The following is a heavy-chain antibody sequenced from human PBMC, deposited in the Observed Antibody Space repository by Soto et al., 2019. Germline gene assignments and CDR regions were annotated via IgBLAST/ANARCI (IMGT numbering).Heavy chain of an antibody. CDR2: IYYSGST. Sequence: PSETLSLTCTVSGGSISSSSYYWGWIRQPPGKGLEWIGSIYYSGSTYYNPSLKSRVTISVDTSKNQFSLKLSSVTAADTAVYYCASAEGSGLFEEWGPGTLVTGSS. CDR3: ASAEGSGLFEE. CDR1: GGSISSSSYY. V-gene: IGHV4-39*01. D-gene: IGHD6-19*01. J-gene: IGHJ4*02.